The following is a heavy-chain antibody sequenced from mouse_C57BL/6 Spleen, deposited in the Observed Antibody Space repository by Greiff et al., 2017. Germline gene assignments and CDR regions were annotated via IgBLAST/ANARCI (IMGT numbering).Heavy chain of an antibody. V-gene: IGHV1-82*01. CDR1: GYAFSSSW. J-gene: IGHJ4*01. D-gene: IGHD2-4*01. CDR3: ARDDYDHYAMDY. Sequence: QVQLQQSGPELVKPGASVKISCKASGYAFSSSWMNWVKQRPGKGLEWIGRIYPGDGDTNYNGKFKGKATLTADKSSSTAYMQLSSLTSEDSAVYVCARDDYDHYAMDYWGQGTSVTVSS. CDR2: IYPGDGDT.